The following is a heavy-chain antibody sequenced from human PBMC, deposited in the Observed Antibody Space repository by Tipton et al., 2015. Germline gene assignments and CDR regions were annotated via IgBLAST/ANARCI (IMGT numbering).Heavy chain of an antibody. CDR3: ARELGLRGWFAP. CDR2: VYSSGTP. J-gene: IGHJ5*02. D-gene: IGHD2-21*02. V-gene: IGHV4-59*11. CDR1: GVSISLPY. Sequence: TLSLTCTVSGVSISLPYWPWIRQPPVKGLEWLGYVYSSGTPTYNPSLRSRVTMSLDTSKNQFSLNLSSVTAADTAVYYCARELGLRGWFAPWVQGTLVAVSS.